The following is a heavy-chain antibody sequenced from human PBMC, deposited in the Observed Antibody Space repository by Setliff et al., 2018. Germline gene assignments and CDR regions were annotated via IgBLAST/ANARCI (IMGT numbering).Heavy chain of an antibody. J-gene: IGHJ4*02. CDR2: ISGRGDST. D-gene: IGHD2-15*01. Sequence: GGSLRLSCAASGFTFSSYAMTWVRQAPGKGLERVSAISGRGDSTFYEDAVKGRFTISRDNSKNTLYLQMNSLRAEDTAVYYCAKRGPYCSGGTCHYYFDYWGQGTLVT. CDR1: GFTFSSYA. CDR3: AKRGPYCSGGTCHYYFDY. V-gene: IGHV3-23*01.